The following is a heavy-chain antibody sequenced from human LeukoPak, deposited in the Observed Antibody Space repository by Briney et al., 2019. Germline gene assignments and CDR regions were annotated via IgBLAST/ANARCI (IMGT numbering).Heavy chain of an antibody. CDR1: GFPFTTYA. D-gene: IGHD6-6*01. CDR3: TKTGARYSASSNFDS. Sequence: GGSLRLSCAVSGFPFTTYAMSWVRQPPGKGLEWVSAISNSGDNTYYADSVKGRFTISRDNSKNTFFLQMNSLRAEDTAMYYCTKTGARYSASSNFDSWGQGALVTVSS. V-gene: IGHV3-23*01. CDR2: ISNSGDNT. J-gene: IGHJ4*02.